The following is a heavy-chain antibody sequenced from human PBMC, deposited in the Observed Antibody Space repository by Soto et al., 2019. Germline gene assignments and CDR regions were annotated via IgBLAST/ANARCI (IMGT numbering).Heavy chain of an antibody. CDR2: INPNSGGT. Sequence: GASVKASCKASGYTFTSYCSSWVRQATGQGLEWMGWINPNSGGTNYAQKFQGRVTMTRDTSISTAYMELSRLRSDDTAVYYCARLSLDSSSWPYYYYYGMDVWGQGTTVTVSS. CDR3: ARLSLDSSSWPYYYYYGMDV. D-gene: IGHD6-13*01. J-gene: IGHJ6*02. V-gene: IGHV1-2*02. CDR1: GYTFTSYC.